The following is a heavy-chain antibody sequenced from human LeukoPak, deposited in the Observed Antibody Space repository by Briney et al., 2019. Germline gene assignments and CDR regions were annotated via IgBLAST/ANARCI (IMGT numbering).Heavy chain of an antibody. Sequence: GGSLRLSCAASGFIFSGYSMNWVRQAPGKGLEWVGPIKSKTHGGTTDYAAPVYGRFTVSRDDSKNTLYLQMNSLQTEDTAVYYCTTFSDCTSSICYTNYWGQGTLVTVSS. CDR2: IKSKTHGGTT. V-gene: IGHV3-15*01. CDR3: TTFSDCTSSICYTNY. CDR1: GFIFSGYS. J-gene: IGHJ4*02. D-gene: IGHD2-2*02.